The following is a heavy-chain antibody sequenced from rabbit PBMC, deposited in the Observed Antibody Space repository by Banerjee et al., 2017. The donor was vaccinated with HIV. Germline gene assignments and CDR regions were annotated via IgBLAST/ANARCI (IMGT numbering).Heavy chain of an antibody. CDR2: VAGGFSFTS. V-gene: IGHV1S40*01. CDR3: ARDSSTSFTSYGMDL. CDR1: GFFFTFIDY. D-gene: IGHD1-1*01. J-gene: IGHJ6*01. Sequence: LLEASGGRLDQPGGTLPITCTASGFFFTFIDYLCCVRQPPGEGREWMACVAGGFSFTSYYASWTKGRFTISKTSSTTVTLQMTSLTAAATATYFCARDSSTSFTSYGMDLWGPGTLVTVS.